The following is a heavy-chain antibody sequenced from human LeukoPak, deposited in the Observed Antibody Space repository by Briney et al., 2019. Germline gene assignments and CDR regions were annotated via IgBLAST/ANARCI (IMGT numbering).Heavy chain of an antibody. D-gene: IGHD3-9*01. V-gene: IGHV3-23*01. CDR1: GFTFSSYA. CDR2: ISGSGGST. J-gene: IGHJ5*02. CDR3: AKGFYYDIWTENWFDP. Sequence: GGSLRLSCAAPGFTFSSYAMSWGRQAPGRGLGWVSAISGSGGSTYYADSVKGRFSISTNNSKKTLCLHMNGLRAEDTAVYYCAKGFYYDIWTENWFDPWGQGTLVTVSS.